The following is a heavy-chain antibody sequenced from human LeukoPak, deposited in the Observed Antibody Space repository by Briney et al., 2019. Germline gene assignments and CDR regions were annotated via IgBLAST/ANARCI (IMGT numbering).Heavy chain of an antibody. Sequence: PGRSLRLSCAASGFIFDDYAMHWVRQAPGKGLEWVSGISWNSDSIGYADSVKGRFTISRDNAKNSLYLQMNSLRAEDMALYYCAKDMAPYCSSTSCYTPGFDYWGQGTLVTVSS. CDR3: AKDMAPYCSSTSCYTPGFDY. J-gene: IGHJ4*02. D-gene: IGHD2-2*02. CDR1: GFIFDDYA. CDR2: ISWNSDSI. V-gene: IGHV3-9*03.